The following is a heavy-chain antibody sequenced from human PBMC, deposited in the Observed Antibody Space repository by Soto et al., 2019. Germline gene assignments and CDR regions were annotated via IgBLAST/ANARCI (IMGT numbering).Heavy chain of an antibody. CDR1: GGSISSGGYY. V-gene: IGHV4-31*03. D-gene: IGHD3-10*01. CDR3: XREPII. J-gene: IGHJ4*02. CDR2: IYYSGST. Sequence: QVQLQESGPGLVKPSQTLSLTCTVSGGSISSGGYYWSWIRQHPGKGLEWIGYIYYSGSTYYNPSLKSRVTISVDTSKNQFSLKLSSVTXXXXXXXXXXREPIIWGQGTLVTVSS.